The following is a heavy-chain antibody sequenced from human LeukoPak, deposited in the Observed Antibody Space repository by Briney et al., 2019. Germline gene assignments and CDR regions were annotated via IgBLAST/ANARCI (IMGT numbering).Heavy chain of an antibody. J-gene: IGHJ4*02. Sequence: GGSLRLSCAASGFTFNDAWMSWVRQAPGKGLEWVALIKSNIDGGTTDFAAHVKGRFSISRDDSKTNLYLHLDSLQTGDTAVYYCVGHWDPIVSTIAPGDYWGQGTLVTVSS. CDR1: GFTFNDAW. V-gene: IGHV3-15*01. CDR3: VGHWDPIVSTIAPGDY. D-gene: IGHD5/OR15-5a*01. CDR2: IKSNIDGGTT.